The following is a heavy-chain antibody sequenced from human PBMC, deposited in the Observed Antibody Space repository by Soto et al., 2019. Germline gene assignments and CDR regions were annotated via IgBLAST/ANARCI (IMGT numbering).Heavy chain of an antibody. D-gene: IGHD2-8*01. Sequence: ASVKVSCKASGYTFTGYYMHWVRQAPGQGLEWMGWINPNSGGTNYAQKFQGWVTMTRDTSISTAYMELSRLRSDDTAVYYCARDVLDCTNGVCSDYYYYYMDVWGKGTTVTVSS. CDR2: INPNSGGT. CDR1: GYTFTGYY. J-gene: IGHJ6*03. V-gene: IGHV1-2*04. CDR3: ARDVLDCTNGVCSDYYYYYMDV.